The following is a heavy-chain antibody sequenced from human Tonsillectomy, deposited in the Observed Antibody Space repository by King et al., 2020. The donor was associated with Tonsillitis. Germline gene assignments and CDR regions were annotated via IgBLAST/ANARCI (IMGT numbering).Heavy chain of an antibody. D-gene: IGHD6-6*01. CDR3: AREGYSISSPDAFDI. Sequence: VQLQESGPGLVKPSGTLSLTCAVSGGSISRSNWWGWVRQPPGKGWEWIGEIYHSGSTDYNPSLRSRVTLSVDKSKNQFSLKLSSVTAADPAVYYCAREGYSISSPDAFDIWGQGTMVTVSS. CDR1: GGSISRSNW. V-gene: IGHV4-4*02. J-gene: IGHJ3*02. CDR2: IYHSGST.